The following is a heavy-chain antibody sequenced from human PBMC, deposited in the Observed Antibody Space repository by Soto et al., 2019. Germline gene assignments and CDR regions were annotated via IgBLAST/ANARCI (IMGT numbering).Heavy chain of an antibody. V-gene: IGHV4-4*02. J-gene: IGHJ3*02. CDR2: IYHSGSA. Sequence: QVQLQESGPGLVKPSGTLSLTCAVSGGSVSSSNWWSWVRQSPGKGLEWMGEIYHSGSAHYNPSLKSRATISLDKSNNQCSLRLTSVTAADTAVYYCARVPGVVVSADDAFDIWGPGTRVIVSS. CDR3: ARVPGVVVSADDAFDI. CDR1: GGSVSSSNW. D-gene: IGHD2-21*02.